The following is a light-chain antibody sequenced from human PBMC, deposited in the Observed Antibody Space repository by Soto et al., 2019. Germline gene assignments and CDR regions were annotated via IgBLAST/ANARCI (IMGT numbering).Light chain of an antibody. CDR3: QQYNNWPIT. V-gene: IGKV3-15*01. J-gene: IGKJ5*01. Sequence: IVMTQSPATLSVSPGERATLSCRASQSVSSNLAWYKQKPGQAPRLLIYGASTRATGIPARFSGSGSGTEFTLTISSLQSEDFAVYYCQQYNNWPITFGQGTRLEI. CDR1: QSVSSN. CDR2: GAS.